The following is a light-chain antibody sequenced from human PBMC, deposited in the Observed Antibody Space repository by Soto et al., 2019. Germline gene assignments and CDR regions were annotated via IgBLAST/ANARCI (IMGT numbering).Light chain of an antibody. CDR2: GAS. Sequence: EIVMTQSPGTLSVSPGERATLSCRASQSVSSSLAWDQQKPGQAPRLLIYGASTRATGIPARLSGRGSGTEFTLTISSLQSEDFAVYYCQQYNNRPWTFGQGTKVEI. CDR3: QQYNNRPWT. J-gene: IGKJ1*01. V-gene: IGKV3-15*01. CDR1: QSVSSS.